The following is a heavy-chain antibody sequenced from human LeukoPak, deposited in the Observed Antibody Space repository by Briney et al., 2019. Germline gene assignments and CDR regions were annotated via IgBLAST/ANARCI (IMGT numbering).Heavy chain of an antibody. CDR3: ARDRTVGWYFDL. CDR2: TYNTGKT. J-gene: IGHJ2*01. Sequence: SETLSLTCRVSGYSISSGFYWGWIRQPPGQGLEWIGTTYNTGKTYYNPSLNSRVTISIDKSKNQFSLKLSSVTAADTAVYYCARDRTVGWYFDLWGRGTLVTVSS. CDR1: GYSISSGFY. V-gene: IGHV4-38-2*02. D-gene: IGHD4-11*01.